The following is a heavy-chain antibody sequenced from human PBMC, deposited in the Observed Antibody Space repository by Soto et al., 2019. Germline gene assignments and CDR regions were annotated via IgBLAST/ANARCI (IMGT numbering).Heavy chain of an antibody. CDR1: GFTFSSQW. CDR3: ATWRGGYTYGLDH. Sequence: EVQLVESGGGLVQPGGSLRLSCTASGFTFSSQWLHWVRRAPGKGLMWISRILNDGTTTNYADSVKGRLTVSRDNAKKTRSLQMNNLRAEDTAVYYCATWRGGYTYGLDHWGQGTPVTVSS. CDR2: ILNDGTTT. D-gene: IGHD5-18*01. V-gene: IGHV3-74*01. J-gene: IGHJ4*02.